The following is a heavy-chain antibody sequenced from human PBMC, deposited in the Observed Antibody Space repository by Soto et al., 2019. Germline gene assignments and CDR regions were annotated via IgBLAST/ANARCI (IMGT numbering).Heavy chain of an antibody. Sequence: QVQLVQSGTEVKTPGASVKVSCKASGYTFTSHDINWVRQATGQVLEWMGWLNPYNGKTAYAQRFQCSVTMTWNATTGTVYLELSSLRSEDTAMYYCARVSSMAARLSFDSWGQGTLVTVSS. CDR1: GYTFTSHD. J-gene: IGHJ4*02. V-gene: IGHV1-8*01. CDR3: ARVSSMAARLSFDS. CDR2: LNPYNGKT. D-gene: IGHD6-6*01.